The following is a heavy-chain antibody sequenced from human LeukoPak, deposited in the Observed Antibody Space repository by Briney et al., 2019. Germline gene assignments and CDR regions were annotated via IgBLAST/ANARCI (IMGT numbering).Heavy chain of an antibody. CDR2: IYYSGST. V-gene: IGHV4-39*07. CDR3: ARDHEAAAGRYYYYYYYMDV. Sequence: SETLSLTCTVSGGSISSSSYYWGWIRQPPGKGLEWIGSIYYSGSTYYNPSLKSRVTISVDTSKNQFSLKLSSVTAADTAVYYCARDHEAAAGRYYYYYYYMDVWGKGTTVTVSS. D-gene: IGHD6-13*01. CDR1: GGSISSSSYY. J-gene: IGHJ6*03.